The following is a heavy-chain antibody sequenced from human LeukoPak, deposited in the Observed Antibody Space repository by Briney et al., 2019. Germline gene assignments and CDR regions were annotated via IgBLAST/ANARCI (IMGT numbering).Heavy chain of an antibody. V-gene: IGHV3-48*04. CDR1: GFTFSSYS. CDR2: ISTSSSTI. Sequence: GGSLRLSCAASGFTFSSYSMNWVRQAPGKGLEWVSYISTSSSTIYYADSVKGRFTISRDNAKNSLYLQMNSLRAEDTAVYYCARVAINDYGDYFDYWGQGTLVTVSS. CDR3: ARVAINDYGDYFDY. D-gene: IGHD4-17*01. J-gene: IGHJ4*02.